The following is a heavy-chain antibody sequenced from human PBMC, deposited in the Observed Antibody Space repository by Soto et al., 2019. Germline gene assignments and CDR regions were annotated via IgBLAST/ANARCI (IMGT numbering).Heavy chain of an antibody. CDR1: GFTLGNYW. V-gene: IGHV3-7*03. D-gene: IGHD3-16*01. CDR3: ARRAERRIGGVLNWGPKSNSYSYMDI. Sequence: GGSLRLSCAASGFTLGNYWMNWVRQAPGKGLEWVASIRQDGGERSYVASVEGRFTISRDNAKNSLYLQMNSLYAEDTGLYYCARRAERRIGGVLNWGPKSNSYSYMDIWGKGTTVTVSS. CDR2: IRQDGGER. J-gene: IGHJ6*03.